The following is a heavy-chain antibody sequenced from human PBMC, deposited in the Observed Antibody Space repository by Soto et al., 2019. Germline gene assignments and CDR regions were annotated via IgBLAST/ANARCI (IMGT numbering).Heavy chain of an antibody. Sequence: ASVKVSFKASGYTFTSYGISWLRQAPGQGLEWMGWISAYNGNTNYAQKLQGRVTMTTDTSTSTAYMELRSLRSDDTAVYYCARAQQLEDWFDPWGQGTLVTVSS. CDR2: ISAYNGNT. D-gene: IGHD6-13*01. CDR1: GYTFTSYG. J-gene: IGHJ5*02. V-gene: IGHV1-18*01. CDR3: ARAQQLEDWFDP.